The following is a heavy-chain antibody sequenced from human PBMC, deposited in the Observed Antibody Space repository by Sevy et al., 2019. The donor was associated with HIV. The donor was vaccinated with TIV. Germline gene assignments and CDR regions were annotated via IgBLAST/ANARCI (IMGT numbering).Heavy chain of an antibody. CDR3: ARDRYCSSTSCYTDYYYYGMDV. CDR1: GGTFSSYA. J-gene: IGHJ6*02. CDR2: IIPILGTA. D-gene: IGHD2-2*02. V-gene: IGHV1-69*13. Sequence: ASVKVSCKASGGTFSSYAISWVRQAPGQGLEWMGGIIPILGTANYAQKFQGRVTITADESTSTAYMELSSLRSEDTAVYYCARDRYCSSTSCYTDYYYYGMDVWGQWTTVTVSS.